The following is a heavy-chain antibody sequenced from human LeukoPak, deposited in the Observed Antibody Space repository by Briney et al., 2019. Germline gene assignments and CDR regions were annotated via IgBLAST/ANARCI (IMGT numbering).Heavy chain of an antibody. D-gene: IGHD3-10*01. Sequence: PGGSLRLSCATSGFTVSSNYMSWVRQAPGKGLEWVSGISGSGDNTYYADSVKGRFTASRDNSKNTLYLQMSSLRAEDTAVYYCAKGRGSPYYFDCWGQGTLVTVSS. CDR2: ISGSGDNT. CDR1: GFTVSSNY. CDR3: AKGRGSPYYFDC. V-gene: IGHV3-23*01. J-gene: IGHJ4*02.